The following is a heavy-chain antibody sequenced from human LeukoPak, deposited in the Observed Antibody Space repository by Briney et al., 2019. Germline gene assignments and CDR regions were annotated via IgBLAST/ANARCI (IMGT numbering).Heavy chain of an antibody. D-gene: IGHD5-24*01. Sequence: SETLSLTCTVFGGSISGYYWSWLRQPPGKGLEWIAYMYYSGGDTDYNPSLNSRVAISVDTSTNQVSLKLRSVTAADTAVYYCAREWEMAFDYWGQGTLVTVSS. V-gene: IGHV4-59*12. J-gene: IGHJ4*02. CDR3: AREWEMAFDY. CDR2: MYYSGGDT. CDR1: GGSISGYY.